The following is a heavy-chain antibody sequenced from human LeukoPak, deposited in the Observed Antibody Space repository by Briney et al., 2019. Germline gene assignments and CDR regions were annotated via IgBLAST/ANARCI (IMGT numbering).Heavy chain of an antibody. CDR1: GFTFSGYS. CDR3: ARDRWGL. D-gene: IGHD4-23*01. J-gene: IGHJ4*02. Sequence: GGSLRLSCAASGFTFSGYSMNWVRQAPGKGLEWVSCISSTGNCIYYADSVKGRFTISRDNAKNSLYLQMNSLRAEDTAVYYCARDRWGLGGQGTLVTVSS. V-gene: IGHV3-21*01. CDR2: ISSTGNCI.